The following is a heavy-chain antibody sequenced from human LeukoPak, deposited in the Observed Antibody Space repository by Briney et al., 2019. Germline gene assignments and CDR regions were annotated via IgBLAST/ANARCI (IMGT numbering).Heavy chain of an antibody. CDR2: IKQDGSEK. CDR3: ASSPADYYDSSGYYYYFDY. V-gene: IGHV3-7*01. J-gene: IGHJ4*02. CDR1: GFTFSSYW. Sequence: GSLRLSCAASGFTFSSYWMSWVRQAPGKGLEWVANIKQDGSEKYYVDSVKGRFTISRDNAKNSLYLQMNSLRAEDTAVYYCASSPADYYDSSGYYYYFDYWGQGTQVTVSS. D-gene: IGHD3-22*01.